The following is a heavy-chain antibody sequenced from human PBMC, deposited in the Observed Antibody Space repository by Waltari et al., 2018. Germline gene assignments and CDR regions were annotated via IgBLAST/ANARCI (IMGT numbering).Heavy chain of an antibody. CDR3: ARGYYGSGEDYFDY. Sequence: QVQLQESGPGLVKPSQTLSLTCTVSGGSISSGRYYWCWIRQPAGKGLEWIGRIYTSGSTNYNPSLKSRVTISVDTSKNQFSLKLSSVTAADTAVYYCARGYYGSGEDYFDYWGQGTLVTVSS. D-gene: IGHD3-10*01. J-gene: IGHJ4*02. CDR2: IYTSGST. V-gene: IGHV4-61*02. CDR1: GGSISSGRYY.